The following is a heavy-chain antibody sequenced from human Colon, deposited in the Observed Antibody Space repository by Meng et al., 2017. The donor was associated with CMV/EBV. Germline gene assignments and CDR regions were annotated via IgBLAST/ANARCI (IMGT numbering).Heavy chain of an antibody. CDR3: AREYCTAFTCSYNPHWFDP. Sequence: ASVKVSCKASGYTFTSYHIHWVRQAPGQGLEWVGMINPSDGGPTYAQKFQGRVTMTRDTSTSTVYMDLSSLRSEDTALYFCAREYCTAFTCSYNPHWFDPWGQGTPVTVSS. CDR2: INPSDGGP. CDR1: GYTFTSYH. V-gene: IGHV1-46*01. J-gene: IGHJ5*02. D-gene: IGHD2-8*02.